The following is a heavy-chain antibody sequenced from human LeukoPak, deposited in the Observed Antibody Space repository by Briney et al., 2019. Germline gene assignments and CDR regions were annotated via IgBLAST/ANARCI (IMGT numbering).Heavy chain of an antibody. J-gene: IGHJ4*02. CDR2: IYPGDSDA. Sequence: GESLQISCKGSGYSFTNYWIGWARPMPGKGRKWMGIIYPGDSDARYSPSFQGQVTISADKSISTAYLQWSSLKASDTAMYYCARRRDLYSGSYYPFDYWGQGTLVTVSS. CDR3: ARRRDLYSGSYYPFDY. D-gene: IGHD1-26*01. CDR1: GYSFTNYW. V-gene: IGHV5-51*01.